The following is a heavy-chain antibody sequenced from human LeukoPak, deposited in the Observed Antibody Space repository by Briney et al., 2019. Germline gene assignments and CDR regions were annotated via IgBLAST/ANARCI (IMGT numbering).Heavy chain of an antibody. V-gene: IGHV1-18*01. CDR2: ISAYNGNT. Sequence: ASVKVSCKASGYTFTSYGISWVRQAPGQGLEWMGWISAYNGNTNYAQKLQGRVTMTTDTSTSTAYMDLSRLRSDDTAVYYCARSYCRGGDCYFDYWGREPWSPSPQ. J-gene: IGHJ4*02. D-gene: IGHD2-21*02. CDR3: ARSYCRGGDCYFDY. CDR1: GYTFTSYG.